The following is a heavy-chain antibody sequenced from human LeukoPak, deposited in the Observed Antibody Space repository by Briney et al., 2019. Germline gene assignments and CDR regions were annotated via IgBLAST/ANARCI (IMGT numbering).Heavy chain of an antibody. D-gene: IGHD2-21*01. Sequence: GGSLKISCKGSGYSFPSYSIGWVRQMPGKGLEWMRIIYPGDSDTRYSPSFQGHVTISADKSISTDYVQWSSLKDLDTVMYYCALPRGGHWYDAFDMWGQGTMVTVSS. CDR3: ALPRGGHWYDAFDM. CDR2: IYPGDSDT. V-gene: IGHV5-51*01. CDR1: GYSFPSYS. J-gene: IGHJ3*02.